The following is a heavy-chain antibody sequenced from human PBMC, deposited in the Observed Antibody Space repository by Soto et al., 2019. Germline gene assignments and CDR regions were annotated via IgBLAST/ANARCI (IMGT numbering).Heavy chain of an antibody. D-gene: IGHD3-22*01. CDR3: ARDRVEFYYDSSGPAGWFDP. Sequence: GGSLRLSCAASGFTVSSNYMSWVRQAPGKGLEWVSVIYSGGSTYYADSVKGRFTISRDNSKNTLYLQMNSLRAEDTAVYYCARDRVEFYYDSSGPAGWFDPWGQGTLVTVSS. V-gene: IGHV3-53*01. CDR2: IYSGGST. J-gene: IGHJ5*02. CDR1: GFTVSSNY.